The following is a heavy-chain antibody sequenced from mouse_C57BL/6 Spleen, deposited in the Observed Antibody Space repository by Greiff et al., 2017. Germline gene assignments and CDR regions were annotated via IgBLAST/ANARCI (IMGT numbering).Heavy chain of an antibody. J-gene: IGHJ2*01. CDR1: GYTFTSYW. V-gene: IGHV1-59*01. CDR3: AREGNYSNHFDD. Sequence: QVQLQQPGAELVRPGTSVKLSCKASGYTFTSYWMHWVKQRPGQGLEWIGVIDPSDSYTNYNQKFKGKATLTVDTSSSTAYMQLSSLTSEDSAVYYCAREGNYSNHFDDWGQGTTLTVSS. D-gene: IGHD2-5*01. CDR2: IDPSDSYT.